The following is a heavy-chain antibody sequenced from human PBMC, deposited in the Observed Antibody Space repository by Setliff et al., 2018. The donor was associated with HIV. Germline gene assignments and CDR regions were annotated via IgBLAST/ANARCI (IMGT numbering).Heavy chain of an antibody. CDR2: IKQDGSEK. D-gene: IGHD3-3*01. CDR3: ARDGDFWTGYLDY. Sequence: GGSLRLSCAASGFTFSSYWMSWVRQAPGKVLEWVANIKQDGSEKYYVDSVKGRVTISRDNAKNSLYLQMNSLRAEDTAVYYCARDGDFWTGYLDYWGQGTLVTVSS. V-gene: IGHV3-7*03. J-gene: IGHJ4*02. CDR1: GFTFSSYW.